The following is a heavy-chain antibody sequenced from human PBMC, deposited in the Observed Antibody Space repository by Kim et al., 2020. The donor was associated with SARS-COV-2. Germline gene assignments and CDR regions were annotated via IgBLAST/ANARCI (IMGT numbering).Heavy chain of an antibody. Sequence: SETLSLTCTVSGCSISSYHWSWIRQPAGKGLEWIGRIFTSGGTDYNPSLKSRVTVSVDTSTNQISLKLRSVTAADTAIHYWARVVVPAGTGAFVIWGQGTMFTVSS. J-gene: IGHJ3*02. CDR1: GCSISSYH. CDR3: ARVVVPAGTGAFVI. V-gene: IGHV4-4*07. CDR2: IFTSGGT. D-gene: IGHD2-2*01.